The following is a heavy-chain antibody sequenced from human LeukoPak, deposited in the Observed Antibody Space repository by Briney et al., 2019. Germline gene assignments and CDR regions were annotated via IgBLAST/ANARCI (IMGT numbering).Heavy chain of an antibody. CDR2: INPNSGGT. CDR3: ARGGTALRYFDWLLLDAFDI. J-gene: IGHJ3*02. Sequence: GASVKVSCKASGYTFTGYYMHWVRQAPGQGLEWMGWINPNSGGTNYAQKFQGRVTMTRDMSTSTVYMELSSLRSEDTAVYYCARGGTALRYFDWLLLDAFDIWGQGTMVTVSS. D-gene: IGHD3-9*01. CDR1: GYTFTGYY. V-gene: IGHV1-2*02.